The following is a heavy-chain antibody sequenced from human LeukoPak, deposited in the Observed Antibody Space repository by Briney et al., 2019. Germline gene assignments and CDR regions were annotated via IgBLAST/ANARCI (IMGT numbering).Heavy chain of an antibody. Sequence: SETLSLTCAVYGGSFSGYYWSWIRQPPGKGLEWVGEINHSGSTNYNLSLKSRVTISVDTSKNQFSLKLSSVTAADTAVYFCARRAYSAAYWKHFDYWGQGAPVTVSS. CDR3: ARRAYSAAYWKHFDY. CDR1: GGSFSGYY. J-gene: IGHJ4*02. CDR2: INHSGST. D-gene: IGHD1-1*01. V-gene: IGHV4-34*01.